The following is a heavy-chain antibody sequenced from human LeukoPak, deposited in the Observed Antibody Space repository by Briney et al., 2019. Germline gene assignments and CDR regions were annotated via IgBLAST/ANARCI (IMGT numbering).Heavy chain of an antibody. D-gene: IGHD5-18*01. J-gene: IGHJ4*02. CDR2: MNPNSGNT. CDR1: GYTFTSYD. V-gene: IGHV1-8*01. CDR3: AKSGYRYGYFFYY. Sequence: ASVKVSCKASGYTFTSYDINWVRQATGQGLEWMGWMNPNSGNTGYAQKFQGRVTMTRNTSISTAYLELSSLKSEDPGLYYCAKSGYRYGYFFYYLGQGTLVTGPS.